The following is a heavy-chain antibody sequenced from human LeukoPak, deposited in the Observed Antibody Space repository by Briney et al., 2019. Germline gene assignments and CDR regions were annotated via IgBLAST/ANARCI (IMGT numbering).Heavy chain of an antibody. J-gene: IGHJ4*02. D-gene: IGHD6-19*01. V-gene: IGHV1-8*02. CDR3: ARGTVSGWYIDY. CDR2: MNPNSGNT. CDR1: GYTFTGHY. Sequence: ASVKVSCKASGYTFTGHYMHWARQAPGQGLEWMGWMNPNSGNTGYAQKFQGRVTMTRNTSISTAYMELSGLRSEDTAVYYCARGTVSGWYIDYWGQGTLVTVSS.